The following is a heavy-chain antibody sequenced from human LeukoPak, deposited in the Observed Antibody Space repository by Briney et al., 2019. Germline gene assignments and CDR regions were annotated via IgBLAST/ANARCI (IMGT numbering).Heavy chain of an antibody. D-gene: IGHD3-22*01. CDR1: GYTFTDHN. CDR3: ARRYDSRGPVTFDF. V-gene: IGHV1-2*02. Sequence: ASVTVSFAASGYTFTDHNIHWVRQAPGQGLEWMGWINPNIGTTNYAKRFQGRLTVTRDTSINTAFMELSSLNPDDTAVFYCARRYDSRGPVTFDFWGQGTLVTVSS. CDR2: INPNIGTT. J-gene: IGHJ3*01.